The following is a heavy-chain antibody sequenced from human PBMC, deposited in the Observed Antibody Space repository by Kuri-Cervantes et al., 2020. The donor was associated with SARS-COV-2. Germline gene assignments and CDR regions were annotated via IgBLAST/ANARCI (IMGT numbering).Heavy chain of an antibody. CDR1: GGSISSSSYY. D-gene: IGHD3-16*01. V-gene: IGHV4-39*07. J-gene: IGHJ4*02. CDR2: IYYSGST. CDR3: AGGTLGADC. Sequence: ESLKISCTVSGGSISSSSYYWGWIRQPPGKGLEWIGSIYYSGSTYYNPSLKSRVTISVDTSKNQFSLKLSSVTAADTAVYYCAGGTLGADCWGQGTLVTVSS.